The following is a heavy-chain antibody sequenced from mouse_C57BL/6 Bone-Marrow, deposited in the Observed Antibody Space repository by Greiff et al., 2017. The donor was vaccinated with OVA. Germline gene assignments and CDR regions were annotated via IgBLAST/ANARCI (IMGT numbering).Heavy chain of an antibody. D-gene: IGHD2-4*01. CDR2: GQGLEWIG. J-gene: IGHJ3*01. CDR3: SEDSAVYYCACYDYESSFAY. V-gene: IGHV1-87*01. CDR1: YTFSRRVH. Sequence: QVQLKQSGPELARPWASVKISCQAFYTFSRRVHFAIRDTNYWMQWVKQRPGQGLEWIGAIYPGNGVPSYNQKFKGKATLTAYKSSSTAYMQLSSPTSEDSAVYYCACYDYESSFAYWGQGTLGTVSA.